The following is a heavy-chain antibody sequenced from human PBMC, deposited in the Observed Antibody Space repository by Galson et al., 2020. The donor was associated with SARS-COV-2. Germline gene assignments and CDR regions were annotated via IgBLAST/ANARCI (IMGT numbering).Heavy chain of an antibody. Sequence: SETLSLTCAVYGGSFSGYSWTWIRQPPGKGLEWIGEINIGGNTNYSPSLRSRVTISVDTSRNQFSLKLTSVPAADTALYYCARGHRGVVPSPVLGLGPFYSYYYMDVWGKGTTVTVSS. D-gene: IGHD3-16*01. CDR3: ARGHRGVVPSPVLGLGPFYSYYYMDV. CDR2: INIGGNT. CDR1: GGSFSGYS. V-gene: IGHV4-34*01. J-gene: IGHJ6*03.